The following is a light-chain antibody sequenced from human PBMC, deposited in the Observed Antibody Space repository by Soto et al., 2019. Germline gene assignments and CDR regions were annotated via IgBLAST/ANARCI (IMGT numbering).Light chain of an antibody. CDR2: AAS. CDR1: QGISSY. V-gene: IGKV1-8*01. CDR3: QQYYSYLLLT. J-gene: IGKJ4*01. Sequence: AVRMTQSPSSLSASTGDRVTITCRASQGISSYLAWYQQKPGKAPKLLIYAASTLQSGVPSRFSGSGSGTEFTLTISCLQSEDFATYYCQQYYSYLLLTFGGGTKVEIK.